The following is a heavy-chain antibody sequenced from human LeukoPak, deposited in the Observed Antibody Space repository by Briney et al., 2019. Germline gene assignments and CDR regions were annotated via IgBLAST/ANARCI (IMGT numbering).Heavy chain of an antibody. Sequence: GGSLRLSCTTSGFTFDDYAMHWVRQVPGKGLGWVSGISRNSGSIGYADSLKGRFTISRDNAKNSLYLQLNSLRVEDTALYYCAKGDTSAWYGGRPDYWGQGTLVTVSS. V-gene: IGHV3-9*01. J-gene: IGHJ4*02. CDR3: AKGDTSAWYGGRPDY. CDR1: GFTFDDYA. D-gene: IGHD6-19*01. CDR2: ISRNSGSI.